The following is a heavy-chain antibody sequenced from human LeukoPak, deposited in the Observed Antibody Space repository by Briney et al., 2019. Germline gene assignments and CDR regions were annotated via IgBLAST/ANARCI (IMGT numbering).Heavy chain of an antibody. D-gene: IGHD3-3*01. CDR1: GFTFSNYA. J-gene: IGHJ1*01. CDR2: ISGSGDRT. Sequence: QSGGSLRLSCAASGFTFSNYAMTWVRQAPGKGLEWVSTISGSGDRTYYADSVKGRFTISRDNSKNTLYVQMNSLRAEDTAVYYCAKDIRSSWYYFQDWGQGTLVTVSS. V-gene: IGHV3-23*01. CDR3: AKDIRSSWYYFQD.